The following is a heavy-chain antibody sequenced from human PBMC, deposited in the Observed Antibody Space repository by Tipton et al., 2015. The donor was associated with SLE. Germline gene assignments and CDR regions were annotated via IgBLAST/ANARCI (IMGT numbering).Heavy chain of an antibody. D-gene: IGHD3-3*01. CDR3: ARGNRADYDFWSGHPFDY. J-gene: IGHJ4*02. CDR2: IYYSGST. V-gene: IGHV4-31*03. CDR1: GGSISSGGYY. Sequence: TLSLTCTVSGGSISSGGYYWSWIRQHPGKGLEWIGYIYYSGSTYYNPSLKSRVTISVDASKNQFSLKLNSVTAADTAVYYCARGNRADYDFWSGHPFDYWGQGTLVTVSS.